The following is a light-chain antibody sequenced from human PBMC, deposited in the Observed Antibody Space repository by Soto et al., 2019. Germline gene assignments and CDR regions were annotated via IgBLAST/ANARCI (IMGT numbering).Light chain of an antibody. V-gene: IGLV2-8*01. J-gene: IGLJ2*01. Sequence: QSAPTQPPSASGSPGQSVTISCTGTSSDVGGYNYVSWYQQHPGKAPKLMIYEVSKRPSGVPDRFSGSKSGNTASLTVSGLQAEDEADYCCSSYAGSNNLGFGGGTKVTVL. CDR2: EVS. CDR1: SSDVGGYNY. CDR3: SSYAGSNNLG.